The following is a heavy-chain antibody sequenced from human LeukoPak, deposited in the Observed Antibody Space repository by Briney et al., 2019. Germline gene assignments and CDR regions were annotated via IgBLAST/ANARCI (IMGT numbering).Heavy chain of an antibody. CDR2: IYYSGST. D-gene: IGHD3-16*01. CDR1: GASISSGDYY. J-gene: IGHJ4*02. Sequence: PSQTLSLTCTVSGASISSGDYYWSWIRQPPGKGLEWIGYIYYSGSTYYNPSLKSRVTISVDTSKNQFSLKLSSVTAADTAVYYCARVRWGYYFDYWGQGTLVTVSS. V-gene: IGHV4-30-4*01. CDR3: ARVRWGYYFDY.